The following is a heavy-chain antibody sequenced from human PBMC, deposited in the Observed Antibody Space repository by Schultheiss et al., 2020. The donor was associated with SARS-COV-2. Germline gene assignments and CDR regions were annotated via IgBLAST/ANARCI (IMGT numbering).Heavy chain of an antibody. CDR1: GFTFRSYA. D-gene: IGHD1-14*01. J-gene: IGHJ5*02. V-gene: IGHV3-30*01. CDR2: ISYDGSDA. Sequence: GGSLRLSCAASGFTFRSYAFHWVRQTPGEGLDWVAVISYDGSDADYADSVRGRFTISRDNSKNTLYLQLNSLRGEDTAVYYCAGYNWFDPWGQGTLVTVSS. CDR3: AGYNWFDP.